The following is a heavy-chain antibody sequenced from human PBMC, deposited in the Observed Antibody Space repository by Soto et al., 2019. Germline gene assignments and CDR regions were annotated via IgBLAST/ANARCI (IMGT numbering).Heavy chain of an antibody. CDR1: GFTFSSYE. J-gene: IGHJ5*02. Sequence: GVLRLSCAASGFTFSSYEMNWVRQAPGKGLEWVSYISSSGSTIYYADSVKGRFTISRDNAKNSLYLQMNSLRAEDTAVYYCARVWRYYDSSGYPHNWFDPWGQGTLVTVSS. CDR3: ARVWRYYDSSGYPHNWFDP. CDR2: ISSSGSTI. D-gene: IGHD3-22*01. V-gene: IGHV3-48*03.